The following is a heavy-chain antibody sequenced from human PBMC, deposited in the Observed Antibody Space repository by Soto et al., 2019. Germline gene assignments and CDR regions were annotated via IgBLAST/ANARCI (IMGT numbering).Heavy chain of an antibody. D-gene: IGHD2-21*01. CDR3: ARDKIPGLFDY. J-gene: IGHJ4*02. CDR2: VYYSGTT. CDR1: GASISSSSYY. Sequence: SETLSLTCTVSGASISSSSYYWAWVRQPPGKGLEWIGSVYYSGTTYYNPSLKSRVTISGDTSKNQFSLKLTSVTAADTAVYYCARDKIPGLFDYWGQGTLVTVYS. V-gene: IGHV4-39*02.